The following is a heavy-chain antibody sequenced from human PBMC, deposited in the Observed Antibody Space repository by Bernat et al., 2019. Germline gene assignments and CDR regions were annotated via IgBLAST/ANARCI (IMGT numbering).Heavy chain of an antibody. J-gene: IGHJ4*02. Sequence: QVHLQESGPGLVRPSQTLSLTCAVFGDSISSGEHYWSWVRQPPGKGLEGIGFIDTSGSTYYNPSLKSRVIISVDTCEKQSSLFMTAGKAGDTAVYYCAGEEEMCMGYWGQGILVTVSS. CDR3: AGEEEMCMGY. V-gene: IGHV4-30-4*01. CDR2: IDTSGST. CDR1: GDSISSGEHY. D-gene: IGHD3-16*01.